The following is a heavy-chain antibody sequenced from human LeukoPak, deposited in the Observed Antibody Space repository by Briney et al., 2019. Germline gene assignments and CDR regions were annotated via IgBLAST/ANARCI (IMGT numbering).Heavy chain of an antibody. D-gene: IGHD6-19*01. V-gene: IGHV4-59*01. CDR1: GGSINYYY. J-gene: IGHJ4*02. CDR3: ARDVAVAHRYYFDY. CDR2: IYYSGGT. Sequence: YPSETLSLTCTVSGGSINYYYWMWIRQPPGKGLEWIGYIYYSGGTHYNPSLKSRVTMLVDTSKNQFSLKLTAVTAADTAVYYCARDVAVAHRYYFDYWGQGTLVTVSS.